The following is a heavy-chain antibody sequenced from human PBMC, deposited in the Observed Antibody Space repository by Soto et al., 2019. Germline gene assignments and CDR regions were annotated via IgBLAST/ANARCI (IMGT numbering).Heavy chain of an antibody. D-gene: IGHD6-19*01. J-gene: IGHJ5*02. CDR3: AAKGSSGWRNNWFDP. Sequence: ASVKVSCKASGFTFTSSAVQWVRQARGQRLEWIGWIVVGSGNTNYAQKFQERVTITRDMSTSTAYMELISLRSEDTAVYYCAAKGSSGWRNNWFDPWGQGTLVTVSS. CDR2: IVVGSGNT. CDR1: GFTFTSSA. V-gene: IGHV1-58*01.